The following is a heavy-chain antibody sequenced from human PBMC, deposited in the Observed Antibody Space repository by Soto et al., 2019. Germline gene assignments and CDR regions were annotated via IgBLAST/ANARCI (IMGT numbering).Heavy chain of an antibody. CDR1: GYSISSGYY. CDR2: IYHSGST. V-gene: IGHV4-38-2*02. CDR3: ARDGGYSSSSPARNWFDP. D-gene: IGHD6-6*01. J-gene: IGHJ5*02. Sequence: PSETLSLTCAVSGYSISSGYYWGWIRQPPGKGLEWIGSIYHSGSTYYNPSLKSRVTISVDTSKNQFSLKLSSVTAADTAVYYCARDGGYSSSSPARNWFDPWGQGTLVTVSS.